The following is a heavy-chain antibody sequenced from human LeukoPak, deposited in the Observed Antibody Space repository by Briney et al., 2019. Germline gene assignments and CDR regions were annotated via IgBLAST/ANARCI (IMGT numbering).Heavy chain of an antibody. CDR2: IYYSGST. J-gene: IGHJ4*02. CDR1: GGSISSSSYY. CDR3: ARPSYSSSSSRGYYFDY. V-gene: IGHV4-39*01. D-gene: IGHD6-6*01. Sequence: SETLSLTCTVSGGSISSSSYYWGWIRQPPGKGLEWIGSIYYSGSTYYNPSLKSRVTISVDTSKNQFSLKLSSVTAADTAVYYCARPSYSSSSSRGYYFDYWGQGTLVTVSS.